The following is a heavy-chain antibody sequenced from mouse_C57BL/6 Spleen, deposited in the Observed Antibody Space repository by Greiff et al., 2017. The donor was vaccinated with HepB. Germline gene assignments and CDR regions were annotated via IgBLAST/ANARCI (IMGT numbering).Heavy chain of an antibody. J-gene: IGHJ3*01. Sequence: QVQLQQPGAELVKPGASVKLSCKASGYTFTSYWMHWVKQRPGQGLEWIGMIHPNSGSTNYNEKFKSKATLTVDKSSSTAYMQLSSLTSEDAAVYYCAPRLPTKAWFAYWGQGTLVTVSA. D-gene: IGHD5-5*01. V-gene: IGHV1-64*01. CDR3: APRLPTKAWFAY. CDR1: GYTFTSYW. CDR2: IHPNSGST.